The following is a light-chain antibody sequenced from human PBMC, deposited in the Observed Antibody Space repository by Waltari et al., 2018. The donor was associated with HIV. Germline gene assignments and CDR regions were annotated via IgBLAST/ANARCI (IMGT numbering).Light chain of an antibody. J-gene: IGKJ1*01. CDR1: QSLLYSSNNKDY. Sequence: DIVMIQSPDSLAVSLGERATINCKSSQSLLYSSNNKDYFAWYQQKPCQPPKLLIYWPSTRESGVPDRFSGSGSGTDFTLTISSLQAEDVAVYYCQQYYTTPWTFGQGTKVEIK. V-gene: IGKV4-1*01. CDR3: QQYYTTPWT. CDR2: WPS.